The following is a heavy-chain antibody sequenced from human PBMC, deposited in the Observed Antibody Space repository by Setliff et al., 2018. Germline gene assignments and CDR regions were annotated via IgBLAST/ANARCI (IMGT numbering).Heavy chain of an antibody. D-gene: IGHD3-16*02. CDR3: ARGQDSDYIWRSYRYTTGEDWYFDL. CDR1: DDSFTSSRYY. V-gene: IGHV4-39*07. CDR2: ISYSGTP. J-gene: IGHJ2*01. Sequence: PSETLSLTCTVSDDSFTSSRYYWGWIRQAPGSGLEWIGSISYSGTPYYNASVESRVTISVDTSKNQFSLKLSSVTAADTAVYYCARGQDSDYIWRSYRYTTGEDWYFDLWGRGTLVTVSS.